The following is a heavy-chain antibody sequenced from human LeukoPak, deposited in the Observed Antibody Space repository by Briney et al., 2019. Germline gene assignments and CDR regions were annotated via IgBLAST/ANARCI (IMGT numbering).Heavy chain of an antibody. Sequence: SETLSLTCAVYGGSFTDYYWSWIRHLPGKGLEWIGEIHHRAGANYNPSLWGRVTISADTSKNQFSLHLTSVTAADTATFYCARGPVRDDGLTGISYYFGLDVWGHGTTVTVSS. CDR2: IHHRAGA. CDR1: GGSFTDYY. J-gene: IGHJ6*02. V-gene: IGHV4-34*01. D-gene: IGHD2-21*02. CDR3: ARGPVRDDGLTGISYYFGLDV.